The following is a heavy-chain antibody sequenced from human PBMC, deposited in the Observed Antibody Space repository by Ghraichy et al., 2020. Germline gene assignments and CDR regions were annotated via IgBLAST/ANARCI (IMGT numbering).Heavy chain of an antibody. Sequence: ASVKVSCKASGYTFTSYGISWVRQAPGQGLEWMGWISAYNGNTNYAQKLQGRVTMNTDTSTSTAYMELRSLRSDDTAVYYCARVRDATVTPDNWFDPWGQGTLVTVSS. CDR3: ARVRDATVTPDNWFDP. CDR2: ISAYNGNT. D-gene: IGHD4-17*01. CDR1: GYTFTSYG. J-gene: IGHJ5*02. V-gene: IGHV1-18*04.